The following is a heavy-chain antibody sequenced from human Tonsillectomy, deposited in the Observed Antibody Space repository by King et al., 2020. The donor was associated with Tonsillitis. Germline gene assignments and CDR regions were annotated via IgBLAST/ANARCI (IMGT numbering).Heavy chain of an antibody. CDR3: AKDRQYTGSY. Sequence: VQLVESGGGVVQPGRSLRLSCAASGFIFSNYGMHWVRQAPGKGLEWVAVVSSDGGTEYYADSVKGRFTISRDNSKNTLYLQMGSLRPEDTAVYYCAKDRQYTGSYWGQGTLLTVSS. V-gene: IGHV3-30*18. J-gene: IGHJ4*02. CDR1: GFIFSNYG. CDR2: VSSDGGTE. D-gene: IGHD1-26*01.